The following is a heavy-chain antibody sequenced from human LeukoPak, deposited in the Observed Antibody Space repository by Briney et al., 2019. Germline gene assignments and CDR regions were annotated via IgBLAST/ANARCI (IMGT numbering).Heavy chain of an antibody. CDR2: ISYDGSNK. Sequence: TGGSLRLSCAASGFTFSSYGMHWVRQAPGKGLEWVAVISYDGSNKYYADSVKGRFTISRDNSKNTLYLQMNSLRAEDTAVYYCAKDRNYYDSSGYLNYWGQGTLVTVFS. CDR1: GFTFSSYG. D-gene: IGHD3-22*01. V-gene: IGHV3-30*18. CDR3: AKDRNYYDSSGYLNY. J-gene: IGHJ4*02.